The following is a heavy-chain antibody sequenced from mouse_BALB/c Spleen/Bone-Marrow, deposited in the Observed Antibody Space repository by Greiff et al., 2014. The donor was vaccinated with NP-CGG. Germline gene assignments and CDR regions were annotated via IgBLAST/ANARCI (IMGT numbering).Heavy chain of an antibody. J-gene: IGHJ3*01. Sequence: VQLQQSGAELMKPGASVKISCKTSGYTFSSYWIEWVKQRPGHGLEWTREILPGSGSTNSNEKFKGKATFTADTSSNTAYMQLSSLTSEDSAVYYCARELGLRLAYWGQGTLVTVSA. CDR1: GYTFSSYW. CDR3: ARELGLRLAY. CDR2: ILPGSGST. D-gene: IGHD3-1*01. V-gene: IGHV1-9*01.